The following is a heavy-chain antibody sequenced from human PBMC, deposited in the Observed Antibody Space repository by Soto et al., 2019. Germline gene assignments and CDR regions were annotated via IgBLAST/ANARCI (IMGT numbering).Heavy chain of an antibody. V-gene: IGHV1-46*01. CDR2: VNPSGGHT. D-gene: IGHD2-21*02. Sequence: QVQLVQSGAEVKKPGASVKVSCKASGDTFTDYYIHWVRQAPGQGLEWMGTVNPSGGHTTYAQHCLGRVAMRREAANSTPHRELTGLTSDVTALYYCARGGHFVVVTAALDDWGQGNRVTVSA. CDR3: ARGGHFVVVTAALDD. CDR1: GDTFTDYY. J-gene: IGHJ4*02.